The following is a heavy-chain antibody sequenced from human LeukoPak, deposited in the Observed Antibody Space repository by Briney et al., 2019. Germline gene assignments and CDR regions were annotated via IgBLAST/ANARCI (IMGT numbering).Heavy chain of an antibody. CDR1: GGSISSYY. V-gene: IGHV4-59*01. J-gene: IGHJ5*02. Sequence: PSETLSLTCTVSGGSISSYYWSWIRQPPGKGLEWIGYIYYSGSTNYSPSLKSRVTISVDTSKNQFSLKLTSVTAADTAVYYCARSGGRWNRFDPWGQGTLVTVSS. CDR2: IYYSGST. CDR3: ARSGGRWNRFDP. D-gene: IGHD2-15*01.